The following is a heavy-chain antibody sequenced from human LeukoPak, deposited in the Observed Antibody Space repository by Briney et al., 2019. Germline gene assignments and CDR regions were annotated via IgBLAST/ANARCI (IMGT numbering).Heavy chain of an antibody. CDR1: GGSISSYY. V-gene: IGHV4-59*01. Sequence: SETLSLTCTVSGGSISSYYWSWIRQPPGKGLEWIGYIYYSGSTNYNPSLKSRVTISVDTSKNQFSLKLSSVTAADTAVYYCARVWGDAFDIWGQGTMVIVSS. CDR3: ARVWGDAFDI. J-gene: IGHJ3*02. D-gene: IGHD3-16*01. CDR2: IYYSGST.